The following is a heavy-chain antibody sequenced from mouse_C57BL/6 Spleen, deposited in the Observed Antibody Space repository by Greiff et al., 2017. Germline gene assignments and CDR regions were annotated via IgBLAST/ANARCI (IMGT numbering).Heavy chain of an antibody. CDR3: TRETIYDGNYYFDY. CDR1: GYAFSSSW. J-gene: IGHJ2*01. V-gene: IGHV1-82*01. D-gene: IGHD2-1*01. Sequence: VQLQQSGPELVKPGASVKISCKASGYAFSSSWMNWVKQRPGKGLEWIGRFYPGDGGTNYNGKFKGKATLTADKSSSTAYMPLSSLTSEDSAVYCCTRETIYDGNYYFDYWGQGTTLTVSS. CDR2: FYPGDGGT.